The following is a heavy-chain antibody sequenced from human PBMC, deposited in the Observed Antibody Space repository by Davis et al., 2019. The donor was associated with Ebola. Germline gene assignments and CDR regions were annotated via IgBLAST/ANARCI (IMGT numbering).Heavy chain of an antibody. D-gene: IGHD3-3*01. J-gene: IGHJ6*02. CDR2: INPNSGGT. CDR1: EYTFIDYY. CDR3: AREPLEVRFLEWLQSPYGMDV. V-gene: IGHV1-2*06. Sequence: ASVKVSCKASEYTFIDYYIHWVRQAPGQGLEWMGRINPNSGGTKYSQKFQGRVTITRDTSASTAYMELSSLRSEDTAVYYCAREPLEVRFLEWLQSPYGMDVWGQGTTVTVSS.